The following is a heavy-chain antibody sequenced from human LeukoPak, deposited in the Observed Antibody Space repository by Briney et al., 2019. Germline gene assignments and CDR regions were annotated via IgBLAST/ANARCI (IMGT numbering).Heavy chain of an antibody. D-gene: IGHD3-10*01. Sequence: EGSLRLSCAASGFTFSNYAMTWVRQAPGKGLEWVSEISGSGGSTYYVDSVKGRFTISRDNSKNTLYLQMNSLRAEDTALYYCAKGPPYGSGSYYVHWGQGTLVTVSS. V-gene: IGHV3-23*01. CDR1: GFTFSNYA. CDR3: AKGPPYGSGSYYVH. J-gene: IGHJ4*02. CDR2: ISGSGGST.